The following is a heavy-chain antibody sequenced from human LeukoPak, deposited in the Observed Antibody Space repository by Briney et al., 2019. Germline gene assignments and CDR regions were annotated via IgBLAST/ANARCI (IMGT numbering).Heavy chain of an antibody. CDR1: GFTFSNYA. V-gene: IGHV3-23*01. Sequence: PGGSLRVSCAASGFTFSNYAMSWVRQAPGKGLEWVSVISGSVGSTYYADSVKGRFTISRDNSKNTPYLQMNSLRAEDTAVYFCAKDILTGYYAPFDYWGQGTLVTASA. D-gene: IGHD3-9*01. CDR3: AKDILTGYYAPFDY. J-gene: IGHJ4*02. CDR2: ISGSVGST.